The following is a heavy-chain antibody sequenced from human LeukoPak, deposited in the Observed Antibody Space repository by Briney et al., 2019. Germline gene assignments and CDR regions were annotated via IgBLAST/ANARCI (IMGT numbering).Heavy chain of an antibody. CDR2: IYIGGST. D-gene: IGHD3-22*01. J-gene: IGHJ3*02. Sequence: GGSLRLSCAAYGFTVSSNYMSWVRQAPGRGLEWVSVIYIGGSTYYADSLKGRFTISRDNSKNTLYLQMNSLRAEDTALYYCAVDSGAYRGAFDIWGQGTMVTVSS. CDR1: GFTVSSNY. V-gene: IGHV3-66*01. CDR3: AVDSGAYRGAFDI.